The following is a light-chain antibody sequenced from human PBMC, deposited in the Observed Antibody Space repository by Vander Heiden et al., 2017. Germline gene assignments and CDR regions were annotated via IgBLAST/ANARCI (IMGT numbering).Light chain of an antibody. J-gene: IGLJ2*01. V-gene: IGLV3-1*01. Sequence: SYELTQPPSVSVSPGQTAIITCSGDSLGNRYASWYQQKPGQSPVLVIYQYIKRPSGIPERFSGSKSGNTATLTISGTQPMEEADYYCQAWDTNTAYVVFGGGTKLTVL. CDR2: QYI. CDR3: QAWDTNTAYVV. CDR1: SLGNRY.